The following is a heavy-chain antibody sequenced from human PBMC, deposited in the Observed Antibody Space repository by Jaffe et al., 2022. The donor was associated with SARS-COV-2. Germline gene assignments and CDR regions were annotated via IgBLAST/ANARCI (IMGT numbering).Heavy chain of an antibody. CDR2: INHSGST. CDR1: GGSFSGYY. V-gene: IGHV4-34*01. J-gene: IGHJ5*02. CDR3: ARGLRGYCSGGSCYVWFDP. D-gene: IGHD2-15*01. Sequence: QVQLQQWGAGLLKPSETLSLTCAVYGGSFSGYYWSWIRQPPGKGLEWIGEINHSGSTNYNPSLKSRVTISVDTSKNQFSLKLSSVTAADTAVYYCARGLRGYCSGGSCYVWFDPWGQGTLVTVSS.